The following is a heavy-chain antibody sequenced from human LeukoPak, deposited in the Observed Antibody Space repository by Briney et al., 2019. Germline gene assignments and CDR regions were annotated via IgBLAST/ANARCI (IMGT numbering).Heavy chain of an antibody. D-gene: IGHD6-13*01. Sequence: GGSLRLSCVASEFTFSSYGMHWVRQAPGKGLEWVAYMRYDGSDRYYADSVKGRFTISRDNSKNTLYLQMNSLRAEDTAVYYCAKERYSSSSLFAVTPFDYWGQGTRITVSS. CDR3: AKERYSSSSLFAVTPFDY. CDR1: EFTFSSYG. V-gene: IGHV3-30*02. CDR2: MRYDGSDR. J-gene: IGHJ4*02.